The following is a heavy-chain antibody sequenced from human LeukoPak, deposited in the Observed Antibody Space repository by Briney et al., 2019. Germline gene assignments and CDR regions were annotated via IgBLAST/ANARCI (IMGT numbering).Heavy chain of an antibody. CDR2: IWYDGSNE. CDR3: ARALWPYYFDY. J-gene: IGHJ4*02. D-gene: IGHD2-21*01. Sequence: GGSLRLSCAASGFTFSSYGMHWVRLAPGKGLEWVAIIWYDGSNEYYADSVKGRFTISRDNSKNTLYLQMNSLRAEDTAVYYCARALWPYYFDYWGQGTLVTVSS. V-gene: IGHV3-33*01. CDR1: GFTFSSYG.